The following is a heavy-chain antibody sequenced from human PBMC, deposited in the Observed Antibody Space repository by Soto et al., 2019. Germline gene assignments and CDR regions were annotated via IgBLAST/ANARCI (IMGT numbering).Heavy chain of an antibody. CDR1: GFIFSNQA. CDR2: ISDRGDET. Sequence: PGGSLRLSCAASGFIFSNQAMCWVRQGPGKGLEWVSCISDRGDETFFLDSVKGRFAISRDNSENMLFLQMSSLRAEDTAIYYCARPGTYRRGHFDYWGQGTQVTVSS. J-gene: IGHJ4*02. D-gene: IGHD3-16*02. V-gene: IGHV3-23*01. CDR3: ARPGTYRRGHFDY.